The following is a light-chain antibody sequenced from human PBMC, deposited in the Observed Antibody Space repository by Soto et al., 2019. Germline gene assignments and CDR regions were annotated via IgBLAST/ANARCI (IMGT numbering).Light chain of an antibody. Sequence: QSVLTQPASVSGSPGQSITISCTGTSRDVGGYKYVSWYQQHPGKAPKLMIYEVRNRPSGVSIRFSGSKSGDTASLTISGLQSEDEADYYCSSYTTTSSLVVFGGGTKLTVL. CDR2: EVR. CDR1: SRDVGGYKY. V-gene: IGLV2-14*01. CDR3: SSYTTTSSLVV. J-gene: IGLJ2*01.